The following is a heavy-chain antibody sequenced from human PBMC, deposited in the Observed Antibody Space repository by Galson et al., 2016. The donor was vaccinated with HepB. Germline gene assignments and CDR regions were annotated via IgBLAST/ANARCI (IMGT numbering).Heavy chain of an antibody. J-gene: IGHJ4*02. V-gene: IGHV4-39*01. CDR2: IYYSGST. Sequence: SETLSLTCTVSGGSISSSSYYWGWIRQPPGKGLEWIGSIYYSGSTYYNPSLKSRVTISVDTSKNQFSLKLSPVTAADTAVYYCARRVGRWLPVDYWGQGTLVTVSS. CDR1: GGSISSSSYY. D-gene: IGHD5-24*01. CDR3: ARRVGRWLPVDY.